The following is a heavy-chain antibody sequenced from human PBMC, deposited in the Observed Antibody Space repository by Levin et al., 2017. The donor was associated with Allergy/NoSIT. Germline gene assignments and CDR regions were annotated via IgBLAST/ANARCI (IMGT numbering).Heavy chain of an antibody. CDR3: ARGWGDYYDSSGPSGY. CDR2: INTNTGNP. J-gene: IGHJ4*02. V-gene: IGHV7-4-1*02. CDR1: GYTFTSYA. D-gene: IGHD3-22*01. Sequence: GESLKISCKASGYTFTSYAMNWVRQAPGQGLEWMGWINTNTGNPTYAQGFTGRFVFSLDTSVSTAYLQISSLKAEDTAVYYCARGWGDYYDSSGPSGYWGQGTLVTVSS.